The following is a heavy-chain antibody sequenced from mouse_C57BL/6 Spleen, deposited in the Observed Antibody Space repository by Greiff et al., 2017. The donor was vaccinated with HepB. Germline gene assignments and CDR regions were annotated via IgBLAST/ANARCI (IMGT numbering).Heavy chain of an antibody. J-gene: IGHJ3*01. D-gene: IGHD3-2*02. CDR1: GYTFTDYY. CDR3: ARGDSSGSWFAY. CDR2: INPNNGGT. Sequence: EVQLQQSGPELVKPGASVKISCKASGYTFTDYYMNWVKQSHGKSLEWIGDINPNNGGTSYNQKFKGKATLTVDKSSSKAYMDLRSLTSEDSAVYYCARGDSSGSWFAYWGQGTLVTVSA. V-gene: IGHV1-26*01.